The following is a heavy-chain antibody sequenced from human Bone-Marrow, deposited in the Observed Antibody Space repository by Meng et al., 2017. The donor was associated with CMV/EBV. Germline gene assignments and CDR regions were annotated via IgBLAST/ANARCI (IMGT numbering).Heavy chain of an antibody. Sequence: ASVKVSCKTSGYTFTSYGISWVRQAPGQGLEWMGWISAYNGNTNYAQKLQGRVTMTTDTSTSTAYMELRSLRSDDTAVYYCARDGPDSSGYSHFDYWGQGTLVTVSS. CDR3: ARDGPDSSGYSHFDY. CDR1: GYTFTSYG. J-gene: IGHJ4*02. CDR2: ISAYNGNT. D-gene: IGHD3-22*01. V-gene: IGHV1-18*01.